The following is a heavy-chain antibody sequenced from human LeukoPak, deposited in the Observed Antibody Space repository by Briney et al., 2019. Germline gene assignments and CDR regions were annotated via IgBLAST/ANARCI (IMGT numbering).Heavy chain of an antibody. Sequence: SETLSLTCAVYGASFSGYYWSWIRQPPGKGLEWIGELNHSGSTTYNPSLKSRVTISVDTSKSQFSLNLTSVTDADTAVYYCARGSSGMVFAFDIWGQGTMVTVSS. CDR3: ARGSSGMVFAFDI. D-gene: IGHD3-22*01. CDR1: GASFSGYY. J-gene: IGHJ3*02. V-gene: IGHV4-34*01. CDR2: LNHSGST.